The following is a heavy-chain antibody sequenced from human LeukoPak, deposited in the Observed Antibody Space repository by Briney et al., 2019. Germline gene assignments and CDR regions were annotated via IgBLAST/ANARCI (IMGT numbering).Heavy chain of an antibody. CDR3: ARDSGTMVRGARGFDP. J-gene: IGHJ5*02. V-gene: IGHV3-66*02. CDR2: IYSGGST. CDR1: GFTVSSNY. D-gene: IGHD3-10*01. Sequence: GGSLRLSCAASGFTVSSNYMSWVRQAPGKGLEWVSVIYSGGSTYYPDSVKGRFTISRDNSKNTLYLQMNSLRAEDTAVYYCARDSGTMVRGARGFDPWGQGTLVTVSS.